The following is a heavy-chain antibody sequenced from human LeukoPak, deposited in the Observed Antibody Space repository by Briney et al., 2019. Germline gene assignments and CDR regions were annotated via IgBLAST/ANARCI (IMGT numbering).Heavy chain of an antibody. CDR1: GFTFSSYG. Sequence: GRSVRLCCAPSGFTFSSYGMHWVRQAPGKGLEWVAVISYDGSNKYYADSVKGRFSISRDNSKNTLYLQMNSLRAEDTAVYYCAKDQLHCSGGSCPLGWFDPWGQGTLVSVSS. J-gene: IGHJ5*02. D-gene: IGHD2-15*01. V-gene: IGHV3-30*18. CDR2: ISYDGSNK. CDR3: AKDQLHCSGGSCPLGWFDP.